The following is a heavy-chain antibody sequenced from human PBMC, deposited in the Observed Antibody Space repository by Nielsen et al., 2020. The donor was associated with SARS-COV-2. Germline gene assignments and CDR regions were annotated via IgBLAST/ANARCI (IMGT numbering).Heavy chain of an antibody. CDR1: GFTFSSYS. CDR2: ISYDGSNK. V-gene: IGHV3-30*18. J-gene: IGHJ4*02. CDR3: AKTYDYGDYLVDY. Sequence: GGSLRLSCAASGFTFSSYSMNWVRQAPGKGLEWVAVISYDGSNKYYADSVKGRFTISRDNSKNTLYLQMNSLRAEDTAVYYCAKTYDYGDYLVDYWGQGTLVTVSS. D-gene: IGHD4-17*01.